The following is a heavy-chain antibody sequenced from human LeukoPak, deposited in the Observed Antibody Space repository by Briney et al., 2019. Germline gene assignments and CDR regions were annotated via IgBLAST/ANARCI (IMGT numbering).Heavy chain of an antibody. CDR2: ISGSGGST. D-gene: IGHD4-17*01. Sequence: GGSLTLSCAASGFAFSSYAMNWVRQAPGKGLEWVSVISGSGGSTYYADSVMGRFTISKDNSKNTLYLQMNSLRADDTAVYYCARSTYIYGDYVPQDVWGKGTTVTISS. CDR3: ARSTYIYGDYVPQDV. CDR1: GFAFSSYA. J-gene: IGHJ6*04. V-gene: IGHV3-23*01.